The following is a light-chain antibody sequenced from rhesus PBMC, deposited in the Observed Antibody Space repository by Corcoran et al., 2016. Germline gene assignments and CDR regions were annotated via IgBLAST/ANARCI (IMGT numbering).Light chain of an antibody. CDR1: QSMSSW. Sequence: DIQMTQSPSSLSASVGDTVTITCRASQSMSSWLAWYQQKPGKAPKLLIYKASRLQSGGPSSCSGSGSGTDFTLTISSLHPKDFATYYCIPYSSSTFTFGPGTKLDIK. V-gene: IGKV1-22*01. CDR2: KAS. J-gene: IGKJ3*01. CDR3: IPYSSSTFT.